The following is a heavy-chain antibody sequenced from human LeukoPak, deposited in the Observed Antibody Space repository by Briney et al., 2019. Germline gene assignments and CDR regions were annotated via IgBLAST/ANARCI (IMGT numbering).Heavy chain of an antibody. CDR3: ARLRDSSGYYVDY. CDR1: GFTVSSNY. J-gene: IGHJ4*02. Sequence: GGSLRLSCAASGFTVSSNYMSWVRQAPGKGLEWVSVNYSGGSTYYADSVKGRFTISRDNSKNTLYLQMNSLRAEDTAVYYCARLRDSSGYYVDYWGQGTLVTVSS. V-gene: IGHV3-66*01. D-gene: IGHD3-22*01. CDR2: NYSGGST.